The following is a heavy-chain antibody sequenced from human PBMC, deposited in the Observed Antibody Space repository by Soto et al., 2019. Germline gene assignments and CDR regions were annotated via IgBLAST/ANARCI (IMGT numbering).Heavy chain of an antibody. CDR1: GYTFTSYA. V-gene: IGHV1-3*01. J-gene: IGHJ6*02. CDR2: INARNGNT. D-gene: IGHD5-18*01. Sequence: ASVKVSCKASGYTFTSYAMHWVRQAPGQRLEWMGWINARNGNTKYSQKFQGRVTITRDTSASTAYMELSSLRSEDTAVYYCARIQLWDYYYGMDVWGQGTTVTVS. CDR3: ARIQLWDYYYGMDV.